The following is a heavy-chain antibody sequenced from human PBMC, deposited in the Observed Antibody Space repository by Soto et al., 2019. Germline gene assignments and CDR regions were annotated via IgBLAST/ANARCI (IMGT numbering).Heavy chain of an antibody. D-gene: IGHD6-6*01. CDR3: ARNSPLAARTGDPDY. CDR1: GFTFSIYG. CDR2: IWYDGSNK. J-gene: IGHJ4*02. V-gene: IGHV3-33*01. Sequence: HPGGSLRLSCAASGFTFSIYGMHWFRQAPGKGLEWVAVIWYDGSNKYYADSVKGRFTISRDNSKNTLYLQMNSLRAEDTAVYYCARNSPLAARTGDPDYWGQGTLVTVSS.